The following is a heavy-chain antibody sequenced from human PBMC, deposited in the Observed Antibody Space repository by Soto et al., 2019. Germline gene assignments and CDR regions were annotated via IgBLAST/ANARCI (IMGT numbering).Heavy chain of an antibody. Sequence: PSETLSLTCTASGGSISSHYLSWVRQAPGKGLEWIGHIYYRGSTSYNPSLRSRSTISVYTSNNQFSLKLNSVTTADTAVYYCARDGREASGIDVWGQGTKVTVSS. CDR3: ARDGREASGIDV. CDR1: GGSISSHY. D-gene: IGHD1-26*01. V-gene: IGHV4-59*11. J-gene: IGHJ6*02. CDR2: IYYRGST.